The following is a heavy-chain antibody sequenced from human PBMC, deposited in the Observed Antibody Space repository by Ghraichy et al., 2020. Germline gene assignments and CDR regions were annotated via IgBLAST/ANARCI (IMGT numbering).Heavy chain of an antibody. V-gene: IGHV1-46*01. Sequence: ASVKVSCKPSGYSFTSYYIHWVRQVPGQGLEWMGIIDPRADSTIYAQKFQGRLTVTRDVSTSTVYMELNSLRSDDTAVYYCARVPRSIAAEEWGQGTLVTVAS. CDR2: IDPRADST. D-gene: IGHD6-6*01. J-gene: IGHJ4*02. CDR3: ARVPRSIAAEE. CDR1: GYSFTSYY.